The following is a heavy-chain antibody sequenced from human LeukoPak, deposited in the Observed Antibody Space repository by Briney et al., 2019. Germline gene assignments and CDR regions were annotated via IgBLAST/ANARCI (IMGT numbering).Heavy chain of an antibody. V-gene: IGHV4-31*03. CDR1: GGSISSGGYY. CDR3: VEGGAPSYYDGSGDAYFDY. J-gene: IGHJ4*02. CDR2: IYYSGST. D-gene: IGHD3-22*01. Sequence: PSQTLSLTCTVSGGSISSGGYYWSWLRQHPGKGLEWIGHIYYSGSTHYNPSLKSRVTISIDTSKNLFSLKVNSVTAADTAVYFCVEGGAPSYYDGSGDAYFDYWGQGTLVTVSS.